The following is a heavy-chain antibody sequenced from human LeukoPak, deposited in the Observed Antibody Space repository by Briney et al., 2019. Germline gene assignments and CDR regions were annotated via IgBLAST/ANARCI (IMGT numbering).Heavy chain of an antibody. V-gene: IGHV3-64*01. CDR1: GFTFSSYA. Sequence: GGSLRLSCAASGFTFSSYAMHWVRQAPGKGLEYVSTISSNGGSTYYANSVKGRFTISRDNSKNTLYLQMGSLRAEDMAMYYCARDPTTVTTWDYYMDVWGKGTTVTVSS. CDR3: ARDPTTVTTWDYYMDV. D-gene: IGHD4-17*01. J-gene: IGHJ6*03. CDR2: ISSNGGST.